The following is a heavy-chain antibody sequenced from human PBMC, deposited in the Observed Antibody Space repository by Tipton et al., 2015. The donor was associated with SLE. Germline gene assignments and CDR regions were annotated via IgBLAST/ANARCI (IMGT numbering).Heavy chain of an antibody. Sequence: QLVQSGGGLVKPGGSLRLSCAASGFTFSDYYMSWIRQAPGKGLEWVLYISSSGTIRYSADSVRGRFTVSWDNAENSLFLQMNSLRPEDTAVYYCAREKWELQGATTGTGFYMDVWGKGTTVTVSS. CDR2: ISSSGTIR. V-gene: IGHV3-11*04. CDR3: AREKWELQGATTGTGFYMDV. CDR1: GFTFSDYY. J-gene: IGHJ6*03. D-gene: IGHD1-26*01.